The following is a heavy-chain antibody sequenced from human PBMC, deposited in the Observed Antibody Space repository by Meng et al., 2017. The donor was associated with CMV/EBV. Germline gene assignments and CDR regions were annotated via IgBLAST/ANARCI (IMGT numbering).Heavy chain of an antibody. V-gene: IGHV1-8*01. CDR2: MNPNSGNT. CDR1: GYTFTSYD. CDR3: ARRPYCSSTSCYVAFVYYYYYGMDV. Sequence: ASVKVSCKASGYTFTSYDINWVRQATGQGLEWMGWMNPNSGNTGYAQKFQGRVTMTRNTSISTAYMELSSLRSEDTAVYYCARRPYCSSTSCYVAFVYYYYYGMDVWGQGTTVTVSS. D-gene: IGHD2-2*01. J-gene: IGHJ6*02.